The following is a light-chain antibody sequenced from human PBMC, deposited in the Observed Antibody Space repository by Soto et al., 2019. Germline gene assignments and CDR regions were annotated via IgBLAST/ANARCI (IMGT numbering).Light chain of an antibody. V-gene: IGKV1-39*01. CDR2: AAS. J-gene: IGKJ4*01. CDR3: QQYYSFPLT. CDR1: QNINFY. Sequence: DIQMTQSPSSLSASVVDRVTITCLASQNINFYLNWFQQKPGKAPKVLIYAASSLQVGVPSRFSGSGSGTDFTLTISSLQPEDFATYYCQQYYSFPLTFGGGTKVDI.